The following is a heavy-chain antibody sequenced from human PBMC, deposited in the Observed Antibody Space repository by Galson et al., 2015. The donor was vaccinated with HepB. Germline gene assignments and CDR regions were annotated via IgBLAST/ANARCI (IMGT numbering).Heavy chain of an antibody. CDR3: ARNFYGSGSRNWFDP. Sequence: SLRLSCAASGFSFNSYSMNWVRQAPGKGLEWVSYISRGGTEIYYADSVKGRFTISRDNAKNSLYLQMNSLRDEDTAVYYCARNFYGSGSRNWFDPWVQGTLLTVSS. J-gene: IGHJ5*02. CDR1: GFSFNSYS. CDR2: ISRGGTEI. D-gene: IGHD3-10*01. V-gene: IGHV3-48*02.